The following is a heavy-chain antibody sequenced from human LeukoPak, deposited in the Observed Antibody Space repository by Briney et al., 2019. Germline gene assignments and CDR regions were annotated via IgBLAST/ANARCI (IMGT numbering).Heavy chain of an antibody. Sequence: PGGSLRLSCAASGFTFDDYAMHWVRQAPGKGLEWVSGISWNSGSIGYADSVKGRFTISRDNSKNTLYLQMNSLRAEDTAVYYCARDPSLLRWSYYNPNHMDVWGKGTTVTVSS. J-gene: IGHJ6*03. CDR2: ISWNSGSI. CDR1: GFTFDDYA. CDR3: ARDPSLLRWSYYNPNHMDV. D-gene: IGHD3-10*01. V-gene: IGHV3-9*01.